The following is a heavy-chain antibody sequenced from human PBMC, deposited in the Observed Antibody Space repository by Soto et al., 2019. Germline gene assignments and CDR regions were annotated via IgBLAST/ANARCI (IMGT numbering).Heavy chain of an antibody. Sequence: GGSLRLSCAASGFSVSGSYITWVRQAPGKGLEWVSTIHPDGITYYADSVKGRFTISRDISRNILFLQMNSLGAEDTALYYCASTALTTGDGLDVWGQGTTVTVSS. D-gene: IGHD1-1*01. CDR1: GFSVSGSY. CDR2: IHPDGIT. J-gene: IGHJ6*02. CDR3: ASTALTTGDGLDV. V-gene: IGHV3-53*01.